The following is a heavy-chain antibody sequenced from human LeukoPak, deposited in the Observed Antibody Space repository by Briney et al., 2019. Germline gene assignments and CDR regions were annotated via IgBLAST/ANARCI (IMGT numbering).Heavy chain of an antibody. V-gene: IGHV3-9*01. CDR2: ISWNSGSI. CDR3: AKDGRGWSNVAY. Sequence: GGSLRLSCAASGFTFDDYAMHWVRQAPGKGLEWVSGISWNSGSIGYADSVKGRFTISRDNAKNPLYLQMNSLRAEDTALYYCAKDGRGWSNVAYWGQGTLVTVSS. D-gene: IGHD6-19*01. J-gene: IGHJ4*02. CDR1: GFTFDDYA.